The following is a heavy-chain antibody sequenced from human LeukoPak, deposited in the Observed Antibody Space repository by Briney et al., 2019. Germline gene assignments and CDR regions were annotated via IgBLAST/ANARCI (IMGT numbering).Heavy chain of an antibody. CDR3: ASAGNPHYFDF. V-gene: IGHV4-59*11. Sequence: SETLSLTCTVSGVSISSHYWSWIRQSPGKGLEWIGNIYYTGSTNYNPSLKSRVAISIDTSKNQFSLTLSSVTAADAAVYYCASAGNPHYFDFWGQGPWSPSRQ. J-gene: IGHJ4*02. CDR2: IYYTGST. CDR1: GVSISSHY.